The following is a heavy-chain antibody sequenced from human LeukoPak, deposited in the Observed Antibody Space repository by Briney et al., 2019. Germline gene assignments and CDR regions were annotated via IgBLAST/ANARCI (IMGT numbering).Heavy chain of an antibody. CDR1: GDSVSSSSAT. V-gene: IGHV6-1*01. D-gene: IGHD6-19*01. Sequence: SQTLSLTCAISGDSVSSSSATWAWIRRSPSRGLEWLGRTYFRSKWYSDFAVSVQSRITINPDTSKNQFSLHLNSVTPDDTAVYYCARDMGWRSSVNFEYWGQGILVTVSS. J-gene: IGHJ4*02. CDR2: TYFRSKWYS. CDR3: ARDMGWRSSVNFEY.